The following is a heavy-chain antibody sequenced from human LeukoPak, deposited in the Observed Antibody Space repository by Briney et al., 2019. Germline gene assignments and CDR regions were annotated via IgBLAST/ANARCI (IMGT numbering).Heavy chain of an antibody. D-gene: IGHD1-26*01. J-gene: IGHJ3*02. CDR3: ARGLVGLIVGDTKGRYAFDI. CDR2: IYYSEST. CDR1: GGSISSYY. V-gene: IGHV4-59*12. Sequence: PSETLSLTCTVSGGSISSYYWSWIRQPPGKGLEWIGYIYYSESTNYNPSLKSRVTISGDTSKNQFSLKLSSVTAADTAVYYCARGLVGLIVGDTKGRYAFDIWGQGTMVTVSS.